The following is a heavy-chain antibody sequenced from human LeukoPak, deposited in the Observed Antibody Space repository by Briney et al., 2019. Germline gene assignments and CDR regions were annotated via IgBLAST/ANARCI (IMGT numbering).Heavy chain of an antibody. J-gene: IGHJ4*02. CDR1: GFTFNSHW. Sequence: GGSLRLSCAASGFTFNSHWMSWVRQAPGKGLEWVANIKQDGSEKYYVDSVKGRFTISRDNAKNSLYLQMNSLRAEDTAVYYCAKRWLQLQLDYFDYWGQGTLVTVSS. CDR2: IKQDGSEK. CDR3: AKRWLQLQLDYFDY. D-gene: IGHD5-24*01. V-gene: IGHV3-7*01.